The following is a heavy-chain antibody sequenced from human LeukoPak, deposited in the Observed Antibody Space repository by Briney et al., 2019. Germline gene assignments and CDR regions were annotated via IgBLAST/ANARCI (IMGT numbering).Heavy chain of an antibody. CDR2: ISAYNGNT. V-gene: IGHV1-18*01. J-gene: IGHJ4*02. Sequence: GASVKVSCKASGYTFTSYGISWVRQAPGQGLEWMGWISAYNGNTNYAQKLQGRVTMTTDTSTSTAYMELRSLRSDDTAVYYCARQPQPLYSSSSIDYWGQGTLVTVSS. CDR1: GYTFTSYG. D-gene: IGHD6-13*01. CDR3: ARQPQPLYSSSSIDY.